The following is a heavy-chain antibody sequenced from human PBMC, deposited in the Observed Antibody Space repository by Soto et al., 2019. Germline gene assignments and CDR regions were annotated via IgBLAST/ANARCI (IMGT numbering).Heavy chain of an antibody. CDR1: GFIFSSYG. CDR3: ASGGSSLNFDF. D-gene: IGHD6-6*01. CDR2: ISYDGSHT. Sequence: GGSLRLSCAASGFIFSSYGIHWFRQAPGKGLEWVAVISYDGSHTSYADSVKGRFTISRDNAKNTIYLQMNSLRGDDTAVYYCASGGSSLNFDFWGQGTLDIVSS. J-gene: IGHJ4*02. V-gene: IGHV3-30*03.